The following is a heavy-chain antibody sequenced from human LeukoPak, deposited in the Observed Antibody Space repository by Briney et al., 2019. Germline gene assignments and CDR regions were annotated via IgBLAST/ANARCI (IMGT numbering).Heavy chain of an antibody. CDR1: GGTISSYY. D-gene: IGHD6-13*01. Sequence: SETLSLTCTVPGGTISSYYWSWIRQPPGKGLEWIGYIYYSGSTNYNPSLKSRVTISVDTSKNQFSLKLSSVTAADTAVYYCARSQYSSSWRTGFDYWGQGTLVTVSS. CDR3: ARSQYSSSWRTGFDY. J-gene: IGHJ4*02. CDR2: IYYSGST. V-gene: IGHV4-59*01.